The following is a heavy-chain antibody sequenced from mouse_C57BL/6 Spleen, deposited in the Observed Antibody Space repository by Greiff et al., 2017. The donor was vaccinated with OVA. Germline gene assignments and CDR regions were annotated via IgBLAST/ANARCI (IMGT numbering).Heavy chain of an antibody. Sequence: VQLQQSGPELVKPGASVKISCKASGYSFTGYYMNWVKQSPEKSLEWIGEINPSTGGTTYNQKFKAKATLTVDKSSSTAYMQLKSLTSEDSAVYYCAIYSGYFDYWGQGTTLTVSS. CDR2: INPSTGGT. D-gene: IGHD2-12*01. V-gene: IGHV1-42*01. CDR1: GYSFTGYY. J-gene: IGHJ2*01. CDR3: AIYSGYFDY.